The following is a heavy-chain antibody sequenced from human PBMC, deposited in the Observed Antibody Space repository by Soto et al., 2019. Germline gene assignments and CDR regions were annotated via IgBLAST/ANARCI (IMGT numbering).Heavy chain of an antibody. D-gene: IGHD4-17*01. V-gene: IGHV3-33*01. J-gene: IGHJ5*02. Sequence: QVQLVESGGGVVQPGRSLRLSCAASGFTFSSYGMHWVRQAPGKGLEWVAVIWYDGSNKYYADSVKGRFTISRDNSKNTLYLQMNSLRAEDTAVYYCARGPTLRGPGWFDPWGQGTLVTVSS. CDR2: IWYDGSNK. CDR3: ARGPTLRGPGWFDP. CDR1: GFTFSSYG.